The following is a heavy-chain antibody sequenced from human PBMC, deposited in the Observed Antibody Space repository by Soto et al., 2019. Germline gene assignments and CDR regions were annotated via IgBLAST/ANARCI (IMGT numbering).Heavy chain of an antibody. Sequence: GGSLILSCAASGFTFSDYYMSWIRQAPGKGLEWVSYISSSGSTIYYADSVKGRFTISRDNAKNSLYLQMNSLRAEDTAVYSCARDYGGIWGYYYGMDVWGQGTTVTVSS. CDR3: ARDYGGIWGYYYGMDV. V-gene: IGHV3-11*01. D-gene: IGHD2-15*01. CDR1: GFTFSDYY. CDR2: ISSSGSTI. J-gene: IGHJ6*02.